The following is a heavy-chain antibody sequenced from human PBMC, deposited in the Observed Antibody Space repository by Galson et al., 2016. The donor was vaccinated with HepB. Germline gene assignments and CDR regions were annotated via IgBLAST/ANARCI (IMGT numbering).Heavy chain of an antibody. Sequence: TLSLTCTVSGGSIVGSAFYWVWIRQPPEKGLELVGSISYTGNTYYNPSLQSRLTISVDTSQNQFSLKLTSVTAADTAVYYCARRENYSHYYMDVWGKGATVTGSS. CDR3: ARRENYSHYYMDV. D-gene: IGHD1-7*01. CDR2: ISYTGNT. CDR1: GGSIVGSAFY. J-gene: IGHJ6*03. V-gene: IGHV4-39*01.